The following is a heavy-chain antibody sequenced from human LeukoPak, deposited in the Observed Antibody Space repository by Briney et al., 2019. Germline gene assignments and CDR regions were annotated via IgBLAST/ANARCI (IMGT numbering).Heavy chain of an antibody. D-gene: IGHD3-22*01. CDR2: ISGSGGST. V-gene: IGHV3-23*01. Sequence: GGSLRLSCAASGFTFSSYAMSWVRQAPGKGLEWVSAISGSGGSTYYADSVKGRFTISRDNAKNSLYLQMNSLRAEDTAVYYCARDEGGYDSSGYYQFDPWGQGTLVTVSS. CDR3: ARDEGGYDSSGYYQFDP. J-gene: IGHJ5*02. CDR1: GFTFSSYA.